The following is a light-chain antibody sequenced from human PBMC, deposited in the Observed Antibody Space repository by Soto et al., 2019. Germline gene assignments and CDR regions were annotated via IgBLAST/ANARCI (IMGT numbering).Light chain of an antibody. CDR1: QALVYSDGDTY. J-gene: IGKJ1*01. CDR3: MQGTHWPWT. V-gene: IGKV2-30*01. CDR2: QVS. Sequence: DVVMTQSPLSLPVTLGQPASISCRSTQALVYSDGDTYLNWSQQRPGQSPRRLIYQVSKRDSGVPDRFSGSGSGTDFTLKISRVESEDVGFYYCMQGTHWPWTFGQGTKVEIK.